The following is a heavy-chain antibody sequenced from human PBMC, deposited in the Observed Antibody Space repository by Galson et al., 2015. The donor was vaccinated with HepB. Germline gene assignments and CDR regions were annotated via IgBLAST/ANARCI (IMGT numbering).Heavy chain of an antibody. CDR3: ARGPGGNWFDP. J-gene: IGHJ5*02. CDR1: GGSFSGYY. D-gene: IGHD1-26*01. Sequence: TLSLTCAVYGGSFSGYYWSWIRQPPGKGLEWIGEINHSGSTNYNPSLKSRVTISVDTSKNQFSLKLSSVTAADTAVYYCARGPGGNWFDPWGQGTLVTVSS. CDR2: INHSGST. V-gene: IGHV4-34*01.